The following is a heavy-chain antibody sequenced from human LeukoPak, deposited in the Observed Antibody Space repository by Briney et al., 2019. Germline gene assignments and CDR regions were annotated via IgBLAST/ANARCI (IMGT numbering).Heavy chain of an antibody. D-gene: IGHD3-3*01. V-gene: IGHV4-39*01. CDR1: GGSISSSSYY. CDR2: IYYSGST. Sequence: PSETLSLTCTASGGSISSSSYYWGWIRQPPGKGLEWIGSIYYSGSTYYNPSLKSRVTISVDTSKNQFSLKLSSVTAADTAVYYCARLVSGVVIIRFFDYWGQGTLVTVSS. CDR3: ARLVSGVVIIRFFDY. J-gene: IGHJ4*02.